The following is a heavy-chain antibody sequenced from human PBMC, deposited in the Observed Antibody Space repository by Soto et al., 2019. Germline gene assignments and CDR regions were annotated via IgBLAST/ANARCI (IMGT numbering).Heavy chain of an antibody. CDR2: IIPIFGTA. V-gene: IGHV1-69*12. Sequence: QVQLVQSGAEVKKPGSSVKVSCKASGGTFSSYAISWVRQAPGQGLEWMGGIIPIFGTANYAQKFQGRVTITADESTSTAYMGLSSLRSEDTAVYYCARGGRAIVVVVANTPAYWFDPWGQGTLVTVSS. D-gene: IGHD2-15*01. J-gene: IGHJ5*02. CDR1: GGTFSSYA. CDR3: ARGGRAIVVVVANTPAYWFDP.